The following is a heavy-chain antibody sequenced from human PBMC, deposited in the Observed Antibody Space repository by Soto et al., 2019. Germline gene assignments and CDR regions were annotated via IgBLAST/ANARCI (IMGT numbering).Heavy chain of an antibody. D-gene: IGHD1-26*01. Sequence: EVQLVESGGGLVKPGRSLRLSCTASGFTFGDYAMSWFRQAPGKGLEWVGFIRSKAYGGTTEYAASVKGRFTISRDDSKSIAYLQMNSLKTEDTAVYYCTRPEGATDDAFDIWGQGTMVTVSS. CDR2: IRSKAYGGTT. CDR3: TRPEGATDDAFDI. V-gene: IGHV3-49*05. CDR1: GFTFGDYA. J-gene: IGHJ3*02.